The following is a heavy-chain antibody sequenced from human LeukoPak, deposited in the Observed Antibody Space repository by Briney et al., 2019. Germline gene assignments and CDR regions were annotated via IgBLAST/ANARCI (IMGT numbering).Heavy chain of an antibody. V-gene: IGHV3-53*01. J-gene: IGHJ4*02. CDR3: ARDAAAQQLVHYFDY. Sequence: GGSLRLSCAASGFIVSSNHMSWVRQAPGKGLEWVSLIYSGGSTYYADSVKGRFTISRDNSKNTLYLQMNSLRPEDTAVYYCARDAAAQQLVHYFDYWGQGSLVTVSS. CDR1: GFIVSSNH. CDR2: IYSGGST. D-gene: IGHD6-13*01.